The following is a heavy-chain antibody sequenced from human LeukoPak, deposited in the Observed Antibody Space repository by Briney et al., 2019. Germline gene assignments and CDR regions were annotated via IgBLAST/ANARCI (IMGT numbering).Heavy chain of an antibody. J-gene: IGHJ5*02. Sequence: GASVKVSCKASGYTFTSYDINWVRQATGQGLEWMGWMNTNSGNTGYAQKFQGRVTMTRNTSISTAYMELSSLRSEDTAVYYCARGLVTMVRGVNYWFDPWGQGTLVTVSS. D-gene: IGHD3-10*01. CDR2: MNTNSGNT. CDR3: ARGLVTMVRGVNYWFDP. V-gene: IGHV1-8*01. CDR1: GYTFTSYD.